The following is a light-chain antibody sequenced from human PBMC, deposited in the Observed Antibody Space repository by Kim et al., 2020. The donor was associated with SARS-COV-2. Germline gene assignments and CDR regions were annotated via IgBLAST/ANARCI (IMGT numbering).Light chain of an antibody. Sequence: SVSPGESATLSCRASQSVGSNLAWYQQKPGQAPRLLIYDASTRATGIPARFSGSGSGTEFTLTISSLQSGDFAIYFCQQYNDWRTFGQGTKVDIK. CDR3: QQYNDWRT. CDR2: DAS. J-gene: IGKJ1*01. V-gene: IGKV3-15*01. CDR1: QSVGSN.